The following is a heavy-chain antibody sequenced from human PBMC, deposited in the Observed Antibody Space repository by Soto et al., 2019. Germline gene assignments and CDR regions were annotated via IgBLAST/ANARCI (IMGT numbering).Heavy chain of an antibody. D-gene: IGHD6-13*01. J-gene: IGHJ4*02. CDR1: DGSFSGYY. V-gene: IGHV4-34*01. CDR3: ARGHLGYSSSWSGFDY. CDR2: TDHTGGT. Sequence: SETLSLTCAVYDGSFSGYYCSWIRQPLGQGLEGIGDTDHTGGTNYNPSLGRRVTVSVDASKNQFSLKLTSVTAADTAVYYCARGHLGYSSSWSGFDYWGQGTLVTVSS.